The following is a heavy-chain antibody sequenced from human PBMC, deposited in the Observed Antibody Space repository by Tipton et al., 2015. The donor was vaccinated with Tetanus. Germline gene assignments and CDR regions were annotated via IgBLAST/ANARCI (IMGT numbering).Heavy chain of an antibody. J-gene: IGHJ6*02. CDR1: GYTFTGYY. D-gene: IGHD3-22*01. V-gene: IGHV1-2*02. CDR3: ARDRGDYIYYGMDV. CDR2: IDPNSGGT. Sequence: LVKSGAEVKRPGASLTVSCKASGYTFTGYYLYWVRQAPGQGLEWMGWIDPNSGGTIYAQKFQGRVTMTRDTSISTAYMELSRLRSDDTAVYYCARDRGDYIYYGMDVWGPGATVTVS.